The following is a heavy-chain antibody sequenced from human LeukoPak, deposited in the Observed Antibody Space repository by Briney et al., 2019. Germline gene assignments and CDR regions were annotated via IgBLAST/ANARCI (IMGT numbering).Heavy chain of an antibody. CDR2: IYTSGST. D-gene: IGHD1-7*01. CDR1: GGSISSYY. V-gene: IGHV4-4*07. Sequence: PSETLSLTCTVSGGSISSYYWSWIRQPAGKGLEWIGRIYTSGSTNYNPSLKSRVTMSVDTSKNQFSLKLSSVTAADTAVYYCARDNHESITGTILYWFDPWGQGTLVTVSS. J-gene: IGHJ5*02. CDR3: ARDNHESITGTILYWFDP.